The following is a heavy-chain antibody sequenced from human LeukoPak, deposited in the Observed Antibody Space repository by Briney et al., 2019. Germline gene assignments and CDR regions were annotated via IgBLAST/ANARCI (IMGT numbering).Heavy chain of an antibody. J-gene: IGHJ6*03. CDR1: GYSISSGFY. V-gene: IGHV4-38-2*02. Sequence: SETLSLTCSVSGYSISSGFYWDWIRQPPGKGLEWIGSINYSGSTYYNPSLKSRVTISVDRSKNQFSLKLSSVTAADTAVYYCARGYCSGGSCYSSYYYSYMDVWGKGTTVTVSS. D-gene: IGHD2-15*01. CDR3: ARGYCSGGSCYSSYYYSYMDV. CDR2: INYSGST.